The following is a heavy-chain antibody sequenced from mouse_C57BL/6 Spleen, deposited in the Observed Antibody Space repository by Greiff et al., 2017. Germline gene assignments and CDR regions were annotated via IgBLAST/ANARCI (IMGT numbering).Heavy chain of an antibody. Sequence: QVQLQQPGAELVKPGASVKMSCTASGFTFNSSWITWVKQRPGQGLEWIGAIYPGSGSTNYTEKFKSKDTLTVDTSSSTAYMQLSSLTSEDSAVYYCARSVGDIDYWGQGTSLTVSS. CDR3: ARSVGDIDY. CDR1: GFTFNSSW. J-gene: IGHJ4*01. V-gene: IGHV1-55*01. D-gene: IGHD1-1*01. CDR2: IYPGSGST.